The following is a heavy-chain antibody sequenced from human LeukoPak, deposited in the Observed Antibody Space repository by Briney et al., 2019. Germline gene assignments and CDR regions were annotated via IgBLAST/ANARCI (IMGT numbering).Heavy chain of an antibody. CDR2: ISYDGSNK. J-gene: IGHJ4*02. CDR1: GFTFSSYA. Sequence: GGSLRLSCAASGFTFSSYAMSWVRQAPGKGLEWVAVISYDGSNKYYADSVKGRFTISRDNSKNTLYLQMNSLRAEDTAVYYCAKKGSSGWYIDYWGQGTLVTVSS. V-gene: IGHV3-30*18. D-gene: IGHD6-19*01. CDR3: AKKGSSGWYIDY.